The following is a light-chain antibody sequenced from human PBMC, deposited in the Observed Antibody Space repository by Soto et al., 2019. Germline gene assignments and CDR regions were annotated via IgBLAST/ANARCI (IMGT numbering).Light chain of an antibody. J-gene: IGLJ3*02. CDR1: SGHSSYI. CDR3: ETWDSNTWV. CDR2: LEGSGSY. Sequence: QLVLTQSSSASASLGSSVKLTCTLSSGHSSYIIAWHQQQPGKAPRYLMKLEGSGSYNKGSGVPDRFSGSSSGADRYLTISILLSEDEVDYYCETWDSNTWVFGGGTKLTVL. V-gene: IGLV4-60*03.